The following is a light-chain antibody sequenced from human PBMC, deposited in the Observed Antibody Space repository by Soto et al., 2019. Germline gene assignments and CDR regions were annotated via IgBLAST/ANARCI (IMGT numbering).Light chain of an antibody. CDR1: QGISHF. CDR3: QKYNTVPRT. Sequence: DIQMTQSPSSLSASVGDRVTITCRASQGISHFLAWYQQKPGKVPKLLIYAASILQSGVPPRFSGSGSGTEFPLTISSLQPEDVATYYCQKYNTVPRTFGQGTKVEI. V-gene: IGKV1-27*01. CDR2: AAS. J-gene: IGKJ1*01.